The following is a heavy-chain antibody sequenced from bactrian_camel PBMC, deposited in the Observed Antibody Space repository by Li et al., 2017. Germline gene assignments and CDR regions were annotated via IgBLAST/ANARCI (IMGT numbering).Heavy chain of an antibody. CDR3: ATVDPGSYVGSCSFSWGIEYQY. D-gene: IGHD6*01. V-gene: IGHV3S54*01. CDR2: VYTGGHST. Sequence: QVQLVESGGGSVQAGGSLRLSCAASPSILRNTCMGWFRQVPGKEREGVAAVYTGGHSTYYADSVKGRFTISQDNAENTLYLQMSSLKPEDTAMYYCATVDPGSYVGSCSFSWGIEYQYWGQGTQVTVS. CDR1: PSILRNTC. J-gene: IGHJ4*01.